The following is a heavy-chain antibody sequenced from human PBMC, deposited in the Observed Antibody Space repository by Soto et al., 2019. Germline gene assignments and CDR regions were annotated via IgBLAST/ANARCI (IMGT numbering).Heavy chain of an antibody. CDR1: GFTFSSHG. V-gene: IGHV3-30*03. CDR2: ISFDGSDK. D-gene: IGHD3-3*01. CDR3: ARSKDLDDIDFKIGF. Sequence: QVQLVESGGGVVQPGRSLRLSCAASGFTFSSHGMHWVRQAPGKGLEWVAVISFDGSDKYYGDSVKGRFTVSRDNSKNTLSVQMNSLRAEDTAVYYCARSKDLDDIDFKIGFWGQGTLVTVSS. J-gene: IGHJ4*02.